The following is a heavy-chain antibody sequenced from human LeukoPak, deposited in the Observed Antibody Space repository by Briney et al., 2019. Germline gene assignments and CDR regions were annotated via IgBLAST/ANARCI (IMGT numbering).Heavy chain of an antibody. V-gene: IGHV3-23*01. CDR1: GFTFSSYA. CDR3: AKSALNYYDSSGPDY. D-gene: IGHD3-22*01. CDR2: ISGSGGST. Sequence: PGGSLRLSCAASGFTFSSYAMSWLRQAPGKGLEGVSAISGSGGSTYYADSVKGRFTISRDNSKNTLYLQMNSLRAEDTAVYYCAKSALNYYDSSGPDYWGQGTLVTVSS. J-gene: IGHJ4*02.